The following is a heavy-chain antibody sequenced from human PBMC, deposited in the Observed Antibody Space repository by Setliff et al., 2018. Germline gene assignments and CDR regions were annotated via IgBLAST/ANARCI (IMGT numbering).Heavy chain of an antibody. D-gene: IGHD1-26*01. CDR3: ARVGPLTDDAFDI. Sequence: PGECLKISCKRSGYTFTNYWIAWVRRMPGKGLEYMGIIYPADSDTTYSPSFQGQVTISADKSINTAYLQWSSLKASDTAIYYCARVGPLTDDAFDIWGQGTMVTVSS. J-gene: IGHJ3*02. CDR2: IYPADSDT. CDR1: GYTFTNYW. V-gene: IGHV5-51*01.